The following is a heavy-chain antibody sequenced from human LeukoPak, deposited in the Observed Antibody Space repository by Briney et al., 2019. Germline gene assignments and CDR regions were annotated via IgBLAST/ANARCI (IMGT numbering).Heavy chain of an antibody. CDR1: GFTFSSYW. CDR3: AREGYSGYDIDY. J-gene: IGHJ4*02. Sequence: SGGSLRLSCAASGFTFSSYWMHWVRQAPGKGLVWVSRITSDGSSTTYADSVKGRFTISRDNAKNTLYLQMNSLRGEDTAVYYCAREGYSGYDIDYWGQGTLVTVSS. D-gene: IGHD5-12*01. V-gene: IGHV3-74*01. CDR2: ITSDGSST.